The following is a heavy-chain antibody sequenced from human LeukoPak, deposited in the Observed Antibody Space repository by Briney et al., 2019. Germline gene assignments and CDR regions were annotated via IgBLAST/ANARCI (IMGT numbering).Heavy chain of an antibody. CDR3: ARGLGIAAAGVDY. Sequence: GRSLRLSCAASGFTFSSYGMHWVRQAPGKGLEWVAVIWYDGSNKYYADSVKGRFTISRDNSKNTLYPQMNSLRAEDTAVYYCARGLGIAAAGVDYWGQGTLVTVSP. V-gene: IGHV3-33*01. CDR1: GFTFSSYG. D-gene: IGHD6-13*01. CDR2: IWYDGSNK. J-gene: IGHJ4*02.